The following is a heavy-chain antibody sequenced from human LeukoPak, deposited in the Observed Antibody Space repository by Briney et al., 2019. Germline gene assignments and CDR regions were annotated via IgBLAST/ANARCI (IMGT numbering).Heavy chain of an antibody. V-gene: IGHV3-20*01. D-gene: IGHD3-10*01. J-gene: IGHJ4*02. CDR2: INWNGGST. CDR3: ARGDYYGST. Sequence: GGSLRLSCTASGYNFDDHSMSRVGEVPGNRLEWVSHINWNGGSTGYADSVKGRFTISRDNAKNFLYLQMNSLRAEDTALYHCARGDYYGSTWGQGTLVTVSS. CDR1: GYNFDDHS.